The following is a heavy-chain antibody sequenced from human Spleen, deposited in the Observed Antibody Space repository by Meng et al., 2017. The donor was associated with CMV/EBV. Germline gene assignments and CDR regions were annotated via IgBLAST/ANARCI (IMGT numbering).Heavy chain of an antibody. CDR2: INHSGST. CDR3: ARGSYGGSGSYLLPFDY. CDR1: GGSFSGYY. V-gene: IGHV4-34*01. D-gene: IGHD3-10*01. Sequence: QVQLQQWGAGLLKPSETLSRTCAVYGGSFSGYYWSWIRQPPGKGLEWIGEINHSGSTNYHPSLKSRVTVSVDTSKNQFSLKLSSVTAADTAVYYCARGSYGGSGSYLLPFDYWGQGTLVTVS. J-gene: IGHJ4*02.